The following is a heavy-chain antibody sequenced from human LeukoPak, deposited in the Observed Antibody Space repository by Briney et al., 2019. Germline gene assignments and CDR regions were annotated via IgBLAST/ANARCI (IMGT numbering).Heavy chain of an antibody. J-gene: IGHJ6*02. CDR2: ISESGDST. Sequence: GGSLRLSCAASGFTFSSYAMSWVRQAPGKGLEWVSAISESGDSTSYADSVKGRFTISRDNSKNTLYLQMNSLRAEDTAVYYCAKDIVVVPAAMKLTGYYYYYAMDVWGQGTTVTVSS. CDR1: GFTFSSYA. CDR3: AKDIVVVPAAMKLTGYYYYYAMDV. V-gene: IGHV3-23*01. D-gene: IGHD2-2*01.